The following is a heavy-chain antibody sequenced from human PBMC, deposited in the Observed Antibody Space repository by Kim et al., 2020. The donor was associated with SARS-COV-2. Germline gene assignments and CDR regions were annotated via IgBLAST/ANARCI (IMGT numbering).Heavy chain of an antibody. CDR3: ASFYAAAAGTGGYYYNGMDV. CDR1: GFTFSSYS. D-gene: IGHD6-13*01. V-gene: IGHV3-21*01. Sequence: GGSLRLSCAASGFTFSSYSMNWVRQAPGKGLEWVSSISSSSSYIYYADSVKGRFTISRDNAKNSLYLQMNSLRAEDTAVYYCASFYAAAAGTGGYYYNGMDVWGQGTTVTVSS. J-gene: IGHJ6*02. CDR2: ISSSSSYI.